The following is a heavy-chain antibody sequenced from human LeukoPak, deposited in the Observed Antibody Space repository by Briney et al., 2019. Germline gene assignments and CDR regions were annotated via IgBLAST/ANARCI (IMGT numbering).Heavy chain of an antibody. CDR2: IIPIFGTA. CDR1: GGTFSSYA. J-gene: IGHJ6*03. V-gene: IGHV1-69*13. D-gene: IGHD1-1*01. Sequence: ASVKVSCKASGGTFSSYAISWVRQAPGQGLEWMGGIIPIFGTANYAQKFQGRVTITADESTSTAYMELSSLRSEDTAVYYCARNVGLYYYYYMDVWGKGTTVTISS. CDR3: ARNVGLYYYYYMDV.